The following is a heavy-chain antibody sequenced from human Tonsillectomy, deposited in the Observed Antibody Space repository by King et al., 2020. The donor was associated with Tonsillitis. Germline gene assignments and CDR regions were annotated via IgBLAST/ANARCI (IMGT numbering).Heavy chain of an antibody. CDR2: FYYSGST. Sequence: QLQESGPGLVKPSETLSLTCTVSGASISSSSYSWGWIRQPPGKGLEWIGSFYYSGSTHYNPSLKSRVTISGDTSKNQVSLKLRSVTAADTAMYYCARAWSLDYYFDSWGQGTLVTVSS. D-gene: IGHD3-3*01. CDR3: ARAWSLDYYFDS. V-gene: IGHV4-39*01. J-gene: IGHJ4*02. CDR1: GASISSSSYS.